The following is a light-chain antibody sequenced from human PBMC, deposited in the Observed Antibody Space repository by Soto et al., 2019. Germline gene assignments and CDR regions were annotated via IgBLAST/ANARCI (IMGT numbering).Light chain of an antibody. CDR2: GAS. CDR1: QSVSSSY. V-gene: IGKV3-20*01. CDR3: QQYGXXXXWT. J-gene: IGKJ1*01. Sequence: EIVLTQSPGTLSLSPGERATLSCRASQSVSSSYLAWYQQKPGQAPRLLIYGASSRATGIPDRFSGSGSGTDFPLTISXXXXXXXAVYYCQQYGXXXXWTFG.